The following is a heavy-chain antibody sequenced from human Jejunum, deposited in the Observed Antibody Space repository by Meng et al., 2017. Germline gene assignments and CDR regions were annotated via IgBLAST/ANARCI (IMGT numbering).Heavy chain of an antibody. CDR3: ARDLGAVAGLDS. J-gene: IGHJ4*02. CDR2: INPNSGGT. CDR1: GYTFTSYS. Sequence: QWPLVQSWSGLETPGASVNVSCKASGYTFTSYSMNWVRQAPGQGLECMGRINPNSGGTNYAQEFQGRVTMTRDTSITTAYMELYRLKFADTAVYYCARDLGAVAGLDSWGQGTLVTVSS. D-gene: IGHD6-19*01. V-gene: IGHV1-2*06.